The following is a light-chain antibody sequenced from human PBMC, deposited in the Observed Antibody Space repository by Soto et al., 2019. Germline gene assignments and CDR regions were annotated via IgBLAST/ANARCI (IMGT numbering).Light chain of an antibody. V-gene: IGKV3-15*01. CDR3: QQYNNWPKRT. J-gene: IGKJ1*01. Sequence: EIEMTQSPATLSVSPGERATLSCRASQSVSSNLAWYQQKPGQAPRLLIYSASTRATGIPARFSGSGSGTEFTLTISSLQSEDFAVYFCQQYNNWPKRTFGQGTKVDIK. CDR2: SAS. CDR1: QSVSSN.